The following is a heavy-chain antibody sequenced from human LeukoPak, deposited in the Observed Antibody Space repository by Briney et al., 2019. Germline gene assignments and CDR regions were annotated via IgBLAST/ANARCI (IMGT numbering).Heavy chain of an antibody. D-gene: IGHD1-1*01. J-gene: IGHJ4*02. V-gene: IGHV3-7*01. CDR2: IKEDGSEN. CDR3: ARQRYSDY. CDR1: GFTFSRYW. Sequence: GGSLRLSCAASGFTFSRYWMTWVRQAPGKGLEWVAYIKEDGSENSYVESVKGRFTISRDNAKNSLYLQLNSLRAEDTAVYFCARQRYSDYWGQGTLVTVSS.